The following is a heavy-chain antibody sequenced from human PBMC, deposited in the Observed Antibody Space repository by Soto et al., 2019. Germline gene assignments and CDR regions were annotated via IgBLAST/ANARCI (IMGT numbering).Heavy chain of an antibody. V-gene: IGHV3-23*01. CDR1: GFTIRAYA. CDR3: SLGKSYYWDY. J-gene: IGHJ4*02. Sequence: DVQLLESGGYLVPPGGSLRLSCEVSGFTIRAYAMSWARRAPGKGLEWVAAITGRGDNTHYEESVKGRFTISRDDSKNTLHLQMNTLRVDDTAIYYCSLGKSYYWDYWGQGIQVTVSS. CDR2: ITGRGDNT.